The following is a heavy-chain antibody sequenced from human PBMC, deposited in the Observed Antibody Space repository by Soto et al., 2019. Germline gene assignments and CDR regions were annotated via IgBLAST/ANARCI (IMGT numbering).Heavy chain of an antibody. CDR1: GFTFSSYG. V-gene: IGHV3-30*18. D-gene: IGHD3-22*01. CDR3: AKPNFPAYYYDSSGCGH. J-gene: IGHJ4*02. Sequence: QVQLVESGGGVVQPGRSLRLSCAASGFTFSSYGMHWVRQAPGKGLEWVAVISYDGSNKYYADSVKGRFTISRDNSKYKLYLQMNSLRAEDTAVYYFAKPNFPAYYYDSSGCGHWGQGTLVTVSS. CDR2: ISYDGSNK.